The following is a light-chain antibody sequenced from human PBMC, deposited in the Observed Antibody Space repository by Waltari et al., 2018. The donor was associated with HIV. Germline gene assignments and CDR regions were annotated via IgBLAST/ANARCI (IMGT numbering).Light chain of an antibody. V-gene: IGLV1-44*01. CDR3: ATWDDSLNGWV. Sequence: QSVLTQPPSASGTPGQRVTISCSGSISNIGSNAVNWYQHVPGTAPKLLIYSNNQRPSGVPDRFSGSMSGTSASLAISGLRSEDEADYYCATWDDSLNGWVFGGGTKLTVL. CDR2: SNN. CDR1: ISNIGSNA. J-gene: IGLJ3*02.